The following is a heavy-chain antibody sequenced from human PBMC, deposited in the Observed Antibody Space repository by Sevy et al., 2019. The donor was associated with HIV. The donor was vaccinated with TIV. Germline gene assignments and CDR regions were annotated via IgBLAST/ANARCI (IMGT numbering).Heavy chain of an antibody. J-gene: IGHJ4*02. D-gene: IGHD7-27*01. CDR2: AYYNGGT. CDR3: GRDNWGSIDY. CDR1: GGSLNTYG. V-gene: IGHV4-59*01. Sequence: SETLSLTCTVSGGSLNTYGWSWIRQPPGKGLEWIGYAYYNGGTNYNPSLKSRLTILVSTSERQFSLQLSSVTPADTAVYYCGRDNWGSIDYWGQGVLVTVSS.